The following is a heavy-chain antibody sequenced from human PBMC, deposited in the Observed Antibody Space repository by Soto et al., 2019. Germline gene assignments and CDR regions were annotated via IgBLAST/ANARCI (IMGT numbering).Heavy chain of an antibody. Sequence: EVQLVESGGGLVQPGGSLRLSCAASGFTFSAYDMHWVRQATGKGLEWVSAIGTQHDTYYPESVKGRFTISRENAKNSLYLQMNSLGAGDTALYYCARQASYWHGGGGWIDPWGQGTLVTVSS. V-gene: IGHV3-13*01. D-gene: IGHD2-8*02. CDR2: IGTQHDT. CDR1: GFTFSAYD. CDR3: ARQASYWHGGGGWIDP. J-gene: IGHJ5*02.